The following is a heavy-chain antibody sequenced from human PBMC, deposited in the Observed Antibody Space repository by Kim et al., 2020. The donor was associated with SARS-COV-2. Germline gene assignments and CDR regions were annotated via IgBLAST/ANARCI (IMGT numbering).Heavy chain of an antibody. CDR2: ISGSGGST. CDR3: AKDTGLVVVPTDAFDI. CDR1: GFTFSSYA. V-gene: IGHV3-23*01. D-gene: IGHD3-22*01. Sequence: GGSLRLSCAASGFTFSSYAMSWVRQAPGKGLEWVSAISGSGGSTYYADSVKGRFTISRDNSKNTLYLQMNSLRAEDTAVYYCAKDTGLVVVPTDAFDIWGQGTMVNVSS. J-gene: IGHJ3*02.